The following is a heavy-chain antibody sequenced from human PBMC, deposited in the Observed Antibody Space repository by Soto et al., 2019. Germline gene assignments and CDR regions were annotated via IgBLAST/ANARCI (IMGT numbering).Heavy chain of an antibody. J-gene: IGHJ3*02. Sequence: SVKVSCKASGGTFSSYAISWVRQAPGQGLEWMGVIIPIFGIANYAQKFQGRVTISADESTSTAYMELSSLRSEDTAVYYCARALYYYDSSGYAFDIWGQGTMVTVS. V-gene: IGHV1-69*13. CDR1: GGTFSSYA. CDR3: ARALYYYDSSGYAFDI. D-gene: IGHD3-22*01. CDR2: IIPIFGIA.